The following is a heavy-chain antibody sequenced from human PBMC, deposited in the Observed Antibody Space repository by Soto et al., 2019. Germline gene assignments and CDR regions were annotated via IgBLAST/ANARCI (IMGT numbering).Heavy chain of an antibody. J-gene: IGHJ4*02. V-gene: IGHV1-18*04. Sequence: ASVKVSCKASGYTFNYYGISWVRQAPGQGLEWVGWISAHNGDTKYAQNLQGRLTLTTDTSTSTAYMELTSLTSDDTAVYYCARDCSRYFDSSDLRWCFWGPGTLVTVSS. CDR2: ISAHNGDT. CDR3: ARDCSRYFDSSDLRWCF. CDR1: GYTFNYYG. D-gene: IGHD3-22*01.